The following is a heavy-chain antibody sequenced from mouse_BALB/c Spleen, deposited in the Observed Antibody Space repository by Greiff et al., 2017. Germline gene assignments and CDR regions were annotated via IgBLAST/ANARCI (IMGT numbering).Heavy chain of an antibody. CDR2: FYPGSGSI. J-gene: IGHJ3*01. D-gene: IGHD1-1*01. V-gene: IGHV1-62-2*01. CDR1: GYTFTEYI. Sequence: VQLQQSGAELVKPGASVKLSCKASGYTFTEYIIHWVKQRSGQGLEWIGWFYPGSGSIKYNEKFKDKATLTADKSSSTVYMELSRLTSEDSAVYFCARHEVGHYYGSGPGAWFAYWGQGTLVTVSA. CDR3: ARHEVGHYYGSGPGAWFAY.